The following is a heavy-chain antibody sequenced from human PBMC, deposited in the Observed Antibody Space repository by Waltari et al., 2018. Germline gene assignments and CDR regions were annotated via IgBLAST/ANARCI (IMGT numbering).Heavy chain of an antibody. V-gene: IGHV4-61*02. J-gene: IGHJ6*03. CDR1: GGSISSGSYY. CDR2: IYTSGST. D-gene: IGHD5-12*01. CDR3: ARSGYARGNYYYYYMDV. Sequence: QVQLQESGPGLVKPSQTLSLTCTVSGGSISSGSYYWSWIRQPAGKGLGWIGRIYTSGSTNYNPSLKSRVTISVDTSKNQFSLKLSSVTAADTAVYYCARSGYARGNYYYYYMDVWGKGTTVTVSS.